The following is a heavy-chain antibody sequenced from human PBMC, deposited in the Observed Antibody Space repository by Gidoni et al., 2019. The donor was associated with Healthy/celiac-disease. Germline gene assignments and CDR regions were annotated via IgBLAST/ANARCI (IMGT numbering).Heavy chain of an antibody. Sequence: QITLKESGPTLVKPTQTLTLTCTFSGFSLSTSGVGVGWIRQPPGKALEWLALIYWDDDKRYSPSLKSRLTITKDTSKNQVVLTMTNMDPVDTATYYCAHSLDYDILTGYLPEGYYYGMDVWGQGTTVTVSS. CDR1: GFSLSTSGVG. CDR3: AHSLDYDILTGYLPEGYYYGMDV. D-gene: IGHD3-9*01. CDR2: IYWDDDK. J-gene: IGHJ6*02. V-gene: IGHV2-5*02.